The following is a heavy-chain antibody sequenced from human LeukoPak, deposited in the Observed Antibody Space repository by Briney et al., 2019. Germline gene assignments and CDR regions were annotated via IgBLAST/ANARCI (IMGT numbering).Heavy chain of an antibody. V-gene: IGHV3-66*01. CDR1: GFTVSSNY. J-gene: IGHJ4*02. CDR3: ARGRGDLDFYYFDY. CDR2: IYSGGST. Sequence: QSGGSLRLSCAASGFTVSSNYMSWVRQAPGKGLEWVSIIYSGGSTYYTDSVKGRFTISRDNSKNTLYLQMNSLRAEDTAVYYCARGRGDLDFYYFDYWGQGTLVTVSS. D-gene: IGHD3-3*01.